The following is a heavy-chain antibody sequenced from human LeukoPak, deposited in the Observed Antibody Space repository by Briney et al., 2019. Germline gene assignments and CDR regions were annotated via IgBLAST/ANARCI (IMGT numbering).Heavy chain of an antibody. V-gene: IGHV3-20*04. CDR3: ARSREHKYEVDY. J-gene: IGHJ4*02. Sequence: GGSLRLSCAASGLTFDDYGMSWVRQAPGKGLEWVSGINWNGGSTGYADSVKGRFTISRDNAKNSLYLQMNSLRAEYTALYYCARSREHKYEVDYWGQGTLVTVSS. CDR1: GLTFDDYG. CDR2: INWNGGST. D-gene: IGHD1/OR15-1a*01.